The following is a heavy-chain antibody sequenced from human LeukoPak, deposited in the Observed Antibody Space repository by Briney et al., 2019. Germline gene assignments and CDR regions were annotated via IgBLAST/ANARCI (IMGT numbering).Heavy chain of an antibody. V-gene: IGHV3-74*01. CDR2: IHGDGRTT. CDR1: GCTFSSYW. CDR3: ARDNGENYHTAFDY. D-gene: IGHD2-8*01. Sequence: GGSLRLSCAASGCTFSSYWLHWVRQVPGKGLVWVSRIHGDGRTTTYADSVKGRFTISRDNAKNTLYLQMNSLRAEDTAVYYCARDNGENYHTAFDYWGQGTLVTVSS. J-gene: IGHJ4*02.